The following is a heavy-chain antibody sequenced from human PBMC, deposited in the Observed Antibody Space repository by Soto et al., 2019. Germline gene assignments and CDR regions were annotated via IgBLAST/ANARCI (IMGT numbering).Heavy chain of an antibody. V-gene: IGHV3-30-3*01. D-gene: IGHD1-7*01. J-gene: IGHJ6*02. CDR1: GFTFSNYA. Sequence: QVQLVESGGGVVQPGGSLRLSCAASGFTFSNYAMHWVRQAPGKGLEWVAVISYAGTNEFYADSVKDRYTISRDNSKNTLYLKMNSLRTEDTAVYFCARDDGGTAIDYYFGMDVWGQGSTVTVS. CDR3: ARDDGGTAIDYYFGMDV. CDR2: ISYAGTNE.